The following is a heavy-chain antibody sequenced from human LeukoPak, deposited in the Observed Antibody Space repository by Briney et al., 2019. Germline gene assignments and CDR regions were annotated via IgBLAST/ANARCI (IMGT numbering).Heavy chain of an antibody. CDR2: ISSSSSYI. V-gene: IGHV3-21*01. J-gene: IGHJ4*02. CDR1: RFTFSNYA. CDR3: ASLYGSGSYALQNFDY. Sequence: GGSLRLSCAASRFTFSNYAMNWVRQAPGKGLEWVSSISSSSSYIYYADSVKGRFTISRDNAKNSLYLKMNSLRAEDTAVYYCASLYGSGSYALQNFDYWGQGTLVTVSS. D-gene: IGHD3-10*01.